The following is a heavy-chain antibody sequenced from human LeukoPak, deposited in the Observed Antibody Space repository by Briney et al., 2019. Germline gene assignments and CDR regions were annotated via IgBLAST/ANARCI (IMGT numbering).Heavy chain of an antibody. CDR2: ISSSSSYI. CDR3: ASYARPTFYYYYYMDA. CDR1: GFTFSSYS. Sequence: GGSLRLSCAASGFTFSSYSMNWVRQAPGKGLEWVSSISSSSSYIYYADSVKGRFTISRDNAKNSLYLQMNSLRAEDTAVYYCASYARPTFYYYYYMDAWGKGTTVTVSS. V-gene: IGHV3-21*01. D-gene: IGHD3-16*01. J-gene: IGHJ6*03.